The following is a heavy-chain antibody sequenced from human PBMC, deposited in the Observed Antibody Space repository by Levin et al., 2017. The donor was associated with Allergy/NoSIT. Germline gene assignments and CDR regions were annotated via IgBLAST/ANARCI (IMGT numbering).Heavy chain of an antibody. CDR1: GFTFSSYS. Sequence: GESLKISCAASGFTFSSYSMNWVRQAPGKGLEWVSYISSSSSTIYYADSVKGRFTISRDNAKNSLYLQMNSLRDEDTAVYYCARGIVVVVANWFDPWGQGTLVTVSS. D-gene: IGHD2-15*01. V-gene: IGHV3-48*02. CDR2: ISSSSSTI. CDR3: ARGIVVVVANWFDP. J-gene: IGHJ5*02.